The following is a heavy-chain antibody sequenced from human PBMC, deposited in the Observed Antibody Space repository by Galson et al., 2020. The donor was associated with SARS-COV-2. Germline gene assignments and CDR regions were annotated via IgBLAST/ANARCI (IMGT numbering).Heavy chain of an antibody. CDR2: IYYSGST. V-gene: IGHV4-31*11. J-gene: IGHJ6*03. CDR3: ARGVRGYYYYMDV. D-gene: IGHD3-10*01. Sequence: SETLSLTCAVSGGSISSGNYYWSWVRQHPGKGLEWIGYIYYSGSTYYNPSLKSRVTISVDTSKNQFSLNLSSVTAADTAVYYCARGVRGYYYYMDVWGKGTTVTISS. CDR1: GGSISSGNYY.